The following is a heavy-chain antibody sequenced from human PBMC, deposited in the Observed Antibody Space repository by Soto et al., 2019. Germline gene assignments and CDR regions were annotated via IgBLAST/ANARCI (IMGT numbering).Heavy chain of an antibody. D-gene: IGHD2-2*01. V-gene: IGHV4-39*01. CDR2: IYYSGST. CDR1: GGSISSSSYY. J-gene: IGHJ5*02. Sequence: QLQLQESGPGLVKPSETLSLTCTVSGGSISSSSYYWGWIRQPPGKGLEWIGSIYYSGSTYYNPSLKSRVTISVDTSKNQFSLKLSSVTAADTAVYYCARHTIVLVPAAMGPGWFDPWGQGTLVTVSS. CDR3: ARHTIVLVPAAMGPGWFDP.